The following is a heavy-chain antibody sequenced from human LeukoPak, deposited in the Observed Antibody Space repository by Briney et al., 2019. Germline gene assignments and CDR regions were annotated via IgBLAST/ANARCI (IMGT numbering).Heavy chain of an antibody. V-gene: IGHV3-9*01. J-gene: IGHJ4*02. CDR3: AKDTEPSYYDSSGYPAPYFDY. CDR2: ISWNSGSI. Sequence: GGSLRLSCAASGFTFDDYATHWVRQAPGKGLEWVSGISWNSGSIGYADSVKGRFTISRDNAKNSLYLQMNSLRAEDTALYYCAKDTEPSYYDSSGYPAPYFDYWGQGTLVTVSS. CDR1: GFTFDDYA. D-gene: IGHD3-22*01.